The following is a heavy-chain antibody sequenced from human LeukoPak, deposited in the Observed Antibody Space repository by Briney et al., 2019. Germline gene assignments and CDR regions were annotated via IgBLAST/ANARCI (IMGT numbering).Heavy chain of an antibody. CDR1: GFTFSHHA. CDR3: AKDRGDYDPEYFQH. CDR2: IRATSGTT. Sequence: GGSLRLSCAASGFTFSHHAMSWVRQAPGKGLEWVSNIRATSGTTFYADSVKGRSTISRDNSKNTLYLQMNSLRAEDTAVYYCAKDRGDYDPEYFQHWGQGTLVTVSS. V-gene: IGHV3-23*01. D-gene: IGHD4-17*01. J-gene: IGHJ1*01.